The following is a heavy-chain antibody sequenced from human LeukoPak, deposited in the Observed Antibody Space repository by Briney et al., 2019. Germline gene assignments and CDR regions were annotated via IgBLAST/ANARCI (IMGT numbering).Heavy chain of an antibody. CDR2: IIPIFGTA. J-gene: IGHJ5*02. CDR1: GGTFSSYP. CDR3: AGLAGITMVRGAFRNWFDP. D-gene: IGHD3-10*01. Sequence: GASVKVSCKASGGTFSSYPISWVRQAPGQGLEWMGGIIPIFGTANYAQKFQGRVTITADESTSIAYMELSSLRSEDTAVYYCAGLAGITMVRGAFRNWFDPWGQGTLVTVSS. V-gene: IGHV1-69*13.